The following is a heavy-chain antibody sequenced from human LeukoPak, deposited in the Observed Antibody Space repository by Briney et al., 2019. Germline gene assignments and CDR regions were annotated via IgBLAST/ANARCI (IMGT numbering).Heavy chain of an antibody. D-gene: IGHD2-2*01. V-gene: IGHV3-23*01. CDR2: ISGSGGST. CDR3: AKPLQRYCSSTSCSPGVYYFDY. Sequence: GGSLRLSCAASGFTFSTNAMSWVRQAPWKGLEWLSTISGSGGSTYYADSVKGRFTISRDNSKNTLYLQMNSLRAEDTAVYYCAKPLQRYCSSTSCSPGVYYFDYWGQGTLVTVSS. J-gene: IGHJ4*02. CDR1: GFTFSTNA.